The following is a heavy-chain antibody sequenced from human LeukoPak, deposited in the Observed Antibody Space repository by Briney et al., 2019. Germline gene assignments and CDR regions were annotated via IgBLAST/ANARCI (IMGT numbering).Heavy chain of an antibody. CDR1: GFTFSSYA. D-gene: IGHD3-10*01. CDR2: ISYDGSNK. J-gene: IGHJ6*03. CDR3: ATEYASGRNYYYMDV. V-gene: IGHV3-30*04. Sequence: GGSLRLSCAASGFTFSSYAMHWVRQAPGKGLEWVAVISYDGSNKYYADSVKGRFTISRDNSKNTLYLQMNSLRAEDTAVYYCATEYASGRNYYYMDVWGKGTTVTVSS.